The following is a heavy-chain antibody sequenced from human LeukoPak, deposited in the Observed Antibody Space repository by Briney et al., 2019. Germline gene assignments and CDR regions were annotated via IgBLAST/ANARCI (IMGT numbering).Heavy chain of an antibody. J-gene: IGHJ4*02. CDR2: IHPGDSDT. CDR1: GYSFTKFW. Sequence: GESLKISCQGSGYSFTKFWIGWVRQMPGKGLEWMGIIHPGDSDTRYSPSFQGQVTISADKSISTAYLQWNSLKASDTAMYYCARRSGSYFDYWGQGTLVTVSS. V-gene: IGHV5-51*01. CDR3: ARRSGSYFDY. D-gene: IGHD1-26*01.